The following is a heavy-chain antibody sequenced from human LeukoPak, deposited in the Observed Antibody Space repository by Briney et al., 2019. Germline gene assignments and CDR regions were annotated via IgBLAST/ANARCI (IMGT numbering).Heavy chain of an antibody. J-gene: IGHJ4*02. D-gene: IGHD1-26*01. CDR3: AKDLKWDLTDGFDY. V-gene: IGHV3-30*18. CDR2: ISYDVSNK. Sequence: GSLRLSCAASGFTFSSYAMHWVRQAPGKGLEWVALISYDVSNKYYADSVKGRFTISRDNSKNTLYLQMNSLRAEDTAAYYCAKDLKWDLTDGFDYWGQGTLVTVSS. CDR1: GFTFSSYA.